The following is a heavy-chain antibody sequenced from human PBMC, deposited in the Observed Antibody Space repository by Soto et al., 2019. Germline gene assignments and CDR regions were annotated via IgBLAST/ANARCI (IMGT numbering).Heavy chain of an antibody. CDR1: GGSFSGYY. D-gene: IGHD3-10*01. CDR2: INHSGST. CDR3: AREPMVRGVTGYYYYYYGMDV. J-gene: IGHJ6*02. V-gene: IGHV4-34*01. Sequence: SETLSLTCAVYGGSFSGYYWSWIRQPPGKGLEWIGEINHSGSTNYNPSLKSRVTISVDTSKNQFSLKLSSVTAADTAVYYCAREPMVRGVTGYYYYYYGMDVWGQGTTVTVSS.